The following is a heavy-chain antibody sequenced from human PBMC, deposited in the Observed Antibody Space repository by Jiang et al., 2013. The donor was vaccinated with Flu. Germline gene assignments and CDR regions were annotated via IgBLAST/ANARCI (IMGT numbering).Heavy chain of an antibody. CDR3: ARQGSIVVVPAAMNDY. Sequence: DTRYSPPSQGQVTISADKSISTTYLQWSSLKASDTAMYYCARQGSIVVVPAAMNDYWGQGTLVTVSS. D-gene: IGHD2-2*01. V-gene: IGHV5-51*01. CDR2: DT. J-gene: IGHJ4*02.